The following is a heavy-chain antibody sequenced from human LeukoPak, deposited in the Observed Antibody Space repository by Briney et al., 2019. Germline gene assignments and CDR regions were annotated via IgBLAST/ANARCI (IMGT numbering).Heavy chain of an antibody. CDR2: ISSSSSTI. D-gene: IGHD3-3*01. CDR1: GFTFSSYA. CDR3: ARDLRFFQGIDY. Sequence: GGSLRLSCAASGFTFSSYAMSRVRQAPGKGLEWVSAISSSSSTIYYADSVKGRFTISRDNAKNSLYLQMNSLRDEDTAVYYCARDLRFFQGIDYWGQGTLVTVSS. J-gene: IGHJ4*02. V-gene: IGHV3-48*02.